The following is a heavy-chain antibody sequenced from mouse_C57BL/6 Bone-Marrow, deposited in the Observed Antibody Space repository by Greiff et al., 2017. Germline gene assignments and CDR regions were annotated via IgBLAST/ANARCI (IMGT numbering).Heavy chain of an antibody. V-gene: IGHV1-4*01. CDR1: VYTFTTST. D-gene: IGHD1-1*01. CDR3: ARFFPYYGSSPYAMDY. J-gene: IGHJ4*01. CDR2: INPCSDST. Sequence: QFQLHQSGAELVRPGSSVKMSCKSSVYTFTTSTLHWVQPSPGQSLYWILYINPCSDSTKYNHKFTDKATLTADKSSSTAYMQLSSLTSEDSAVYYCARFFPYYGSSPYAMDYWGQGTSGTVSS.